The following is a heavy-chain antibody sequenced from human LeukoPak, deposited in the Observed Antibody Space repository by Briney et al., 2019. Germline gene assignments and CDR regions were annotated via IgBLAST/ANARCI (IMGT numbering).Heavy chain of an antibody. CDR3: ARLMVYAGLGLDYFDY. V-gene: IGHV4-39*01. J-gene: IGHJ4*02. CDR1: GGSISSSSYY. Sequence: SETLSLTCTVSGGSISSSSYYRGWIRQPPGKGLEWIGSIYYSGSTYYNPSLKSRVTISVDTSKNQFSLKLSSVTAADTAVYYCARLMVYAGLGLDYFDYWGQGTLVTVSS. CDR2: IYYSGST. D-gene: IGHD2-8*01.